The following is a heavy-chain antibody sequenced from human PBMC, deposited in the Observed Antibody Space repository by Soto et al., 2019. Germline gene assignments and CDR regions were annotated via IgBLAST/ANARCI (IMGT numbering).Heavy chain of an antibody. CDR1: GITFYEYA. Sequence: EVQLVESGGGLVQPGRSLRLSCAASGITFYEYAMHWVRQAPGKGLEWVSGISWDKGNIGYSDSVKGRFTISRDNAKNSLYLQMNSLRPEDTALYYCAKDFSVDYRFGYFELWGRGTLVTVSS. V-gene: IGHV3-9*01. CDR3: AKDFSVDYRFGYFEL. D-gene: IGHD3-9*01. CDR2: ISWDKGNI. J-gene: IGHJ2*01.